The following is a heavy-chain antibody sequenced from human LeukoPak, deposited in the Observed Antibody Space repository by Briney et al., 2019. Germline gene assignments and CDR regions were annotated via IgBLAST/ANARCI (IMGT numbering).Heavy chain of an antibody. J-gene: IGHJ4*02. CDR2: INPNSGGT. CDR3: ARSCSSGWLEGYYFDY. CDR1: GYNFIDYY. D-gene: IGHD6-19*01. Sequence: ASVKVSCKASGYNFIDYYMHWVRQAPGQGLEWMGCINPNSGGTSYAQRFQGRVTLTRDTSISTAYMELSRLRSDDTAVYYCARSCSSGWLEGYYFDYWGQGTLVTVSS. V-gene: IGHV1-2*02.